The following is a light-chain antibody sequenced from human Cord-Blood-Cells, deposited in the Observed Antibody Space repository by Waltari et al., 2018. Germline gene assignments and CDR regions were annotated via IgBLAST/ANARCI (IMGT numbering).Light chain of an antibody. CDR1: QGISSA. Sequence: AIQLTQSPSSLSATRGNRVTITCRASQGISSALAWYQQKPGKAPKLLIYDASSLESGVPSRFSGSGSGTDFTLTISSLQPEDFATYYCQQFNSYPYTFGQGTKLEIK. V-gene: IGKV1-13*02. CDR2: DAS. CDR3: QQFNSYPYT. J-gene: IGKJ2*01.